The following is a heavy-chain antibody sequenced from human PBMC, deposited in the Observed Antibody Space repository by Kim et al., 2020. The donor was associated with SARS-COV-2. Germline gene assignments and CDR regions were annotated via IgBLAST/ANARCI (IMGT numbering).Heavy chain of an antibody. CDR2: ISYDGSNK. J-gene: IGHJ4*02. CDR3: ARKEETGIGY. CDR1: GFTFSSYA. Sequence: GGSLRLSCAASGFTFSSYAMHWVRQAPGKGLEWVAVISYDGSNKYYADSVKGRFTISRDNSKNTLYLQMNSLRAEDTAVYYCARKEETGIGYWGQGTLVTVSS. V-gene: IGHV3-30*04.